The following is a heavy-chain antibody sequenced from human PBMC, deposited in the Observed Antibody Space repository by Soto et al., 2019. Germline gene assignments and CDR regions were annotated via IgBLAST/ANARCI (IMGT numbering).Heavy chain of an antibody. J-gene: IGHJ4*02. CDR1: GFTFNTYG. D-gene: IGHD2-2*01. V-gene: IGHV3-30*18. CDR2: ISFDGSEK. CDR3: AKSPNFYCGSYLCYKYYFDH. Sequence: QEHLVESGGGVVQPGTSLRLSCAASGFTFNTYGMHWVRQAPGKGLEWVAVISFDGSEKFYVDSVKGRFTISRDNSKKTLYLQLNSLRPADTATYYCAKSPNFYCGSYLCYKYYFDHWGQGTLVTVSS.